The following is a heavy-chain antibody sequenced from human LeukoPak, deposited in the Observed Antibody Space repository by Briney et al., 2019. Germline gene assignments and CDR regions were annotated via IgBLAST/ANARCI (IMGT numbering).Heavy chain of an antibody. CDR3: ARWGSSGWYPMDV. D-gene: IGHD6-19*01. Sequence: TGRSLRLSCAASGITFRSYGMHWVRQAPGKGLEWVAVISYDGSHKYYADSVKGRFSISRDNSKNTLYLQMNSLRADDTAVYYCARWGSSGWYPMDVWGQGTTVTVSS. V-gene: IGHV3-30*03. CDR1: GITFRSYG. CDR2: ISYDGSHK. J-gene: IGHJ6*02.